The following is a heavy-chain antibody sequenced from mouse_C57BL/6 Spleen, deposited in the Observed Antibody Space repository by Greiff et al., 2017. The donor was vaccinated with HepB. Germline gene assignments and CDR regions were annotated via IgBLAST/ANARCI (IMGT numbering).Heavy chain of an antibody. J-gene: IGHJ4*01. D-gene: IGHD1-1*01. CDR3: AREDYYGSNYAMDY. CDR1: GYTFTDYY. Sequence: EVQLQQSGPELVKPGASVKISCKASGYTFTDYYMNWVKQSHGKSLEWIGDINPNNGGTSYNQKFKGKATLTVDKSSSTAYMELRSLTSEDSAVYYCAREDYYGSNYAMDYWGQRTSVTVSS. CDR2: INPNNGGT. V-gene: IGHV1-26*01.